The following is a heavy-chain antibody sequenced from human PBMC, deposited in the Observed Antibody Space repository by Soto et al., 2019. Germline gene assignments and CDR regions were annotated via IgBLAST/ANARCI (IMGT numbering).Heavy chain of an antibody. CDR1: GYTFTNYA. CDR2: INAGNGHT. D-gene: IGHD1-1*01. CDR3: ARGLWTQTTADYYLDY. Sequence: QVHLVQSATEAKMPGASVKLSCKASGYTFTNYAIHWVRQAPGQRLEWMVWINAGNGHTKYSQKFQGRVTVTRDPSASTAYMELSSLRSEDTAVYYCARGLWTQTTADYYLDYWGQGTLVTVSS. J-gene: IGHJ4*02. V-gene: IGHV1-3*01.